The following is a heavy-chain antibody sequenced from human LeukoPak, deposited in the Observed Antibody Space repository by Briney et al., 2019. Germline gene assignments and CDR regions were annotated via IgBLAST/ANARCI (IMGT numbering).Heavy chain of an antibody. CDR3: ARALNRYTEFYFDY. V-gene: IGHV3-48*01. Sequence: PGGSLRLSCAASGFTFSSYSMNWVRQAPGKGLEWISYISTSSSNIYYADSVKGRFTISRANSKNTLYLQMNSLRAEDTAVYYCARALNRYTEFYFDYWGQGTLVTVSS. CDR2: ISTSSSNI. CDR1: GFTFSSYS. J-gene: IGHJ4*02. D-gene: IGHD3-16*02.